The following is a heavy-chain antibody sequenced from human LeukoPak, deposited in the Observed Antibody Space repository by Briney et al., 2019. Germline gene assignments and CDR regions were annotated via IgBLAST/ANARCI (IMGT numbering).Heavy chain of an antibody. CDR3: ARRYFVSGSYYTDY. V-gene: IGHV1-2*02. Sequence: GASVKVSCKAAGYTFTGYYMHWVRQAPGQWLEWMGWINPNRGGTNYAQKFQGRVTMTRDTSITTAYMELSRLRSDDTAVYYSARRYFVSGSYYTDYWGQGTLVTVSS. J-gene: IGHJ4*02. CDR2: INPNRGGT. CDR1: GYTFTGYY. D-gene: IGHD3-10*01.